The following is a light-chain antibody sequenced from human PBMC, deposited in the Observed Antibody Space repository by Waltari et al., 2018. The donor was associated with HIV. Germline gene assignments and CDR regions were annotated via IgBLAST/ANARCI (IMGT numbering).Light chain of an antibody. V-gene: IGKV1-39*01. Sequence: DIQMTQSPSSLSASIGDRVIMTCRTSLSISSNLNWFQQRPGKAPKLLIYAASSLESGVPSRFSGSGSGTDFTLTISSLQPEDFATYYCQQSYTTPLTFGPGTKVDIK. J-gene: IGKJ3*01. CDR2: AAS. CDR3: QQSYTTPLT. CDR1: LSISSN.